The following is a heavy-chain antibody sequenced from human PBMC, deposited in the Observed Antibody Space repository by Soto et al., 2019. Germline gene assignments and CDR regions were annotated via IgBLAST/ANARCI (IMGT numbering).Heavy chain of an antibody. D-gene: IGHD2-2*01. CDR2: ISYDGSSQ. Sequence: QVQLVESGGGVVQPGRSLRLSCAASGFTFSSHVMHWVRQAPGKGLEWVAVISYDGSSQYYADSVKGRFTVSRDNSKNTLYLQMNSLRAKDTALYYCASRYCISKRYINWPIDYWGQGTLVTVSS. CDR1: GFTFSSHV. V-gene: IGHV3-30-3*01. J-gene: IGHJ4*02. CDR3: ASRYCISKRYINWPIDY.